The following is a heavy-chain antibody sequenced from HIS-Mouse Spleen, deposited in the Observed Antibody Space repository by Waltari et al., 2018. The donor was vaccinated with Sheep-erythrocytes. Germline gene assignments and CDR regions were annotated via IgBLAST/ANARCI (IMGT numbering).Heavy chain of an antibody. V-gene: IGHV4-39*01. CDR2: FYYSGSR. CDR3: ARLYYYDSSGYYFDY. Sequence: QLQLQESGPGLVKPSETLSLTCTVSGGSISSSSYYWGWLRQPPGKGLEWIGSFYYSGSRYYNPSLKSRVTISVDTSKNQFSLKLSSVTAADTAVYYCARLYYYDSSGYYFDYWGQGTLVTVSS. J-gene: IGHJ4*02. D-gene: IGHD3-22*01. CDR1: GGSISSSSYY.